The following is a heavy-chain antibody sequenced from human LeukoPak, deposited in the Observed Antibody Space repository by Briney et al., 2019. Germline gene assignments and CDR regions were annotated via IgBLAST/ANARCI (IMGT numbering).Heavy chain of an antibody. CDR1: GFTFTNAW. Sequence: GGSLRLSCAASGFTFTNAWMTWVRQAPGKGLEWVGRIKSKGDGETTEYAEPVKGRFSMSRDDSAATMYLQMYGLEAEDTAVYYCTTDRGLTMIRGVLVDWGQGALVTVSS. CDR2: IKSKGDGETT. V-gene: IGHV3-15*01. J-gene: IGHJ4*02. D-gene: IGHD3-10*01. CDR3: TTDRGLTMIRGVLVD.